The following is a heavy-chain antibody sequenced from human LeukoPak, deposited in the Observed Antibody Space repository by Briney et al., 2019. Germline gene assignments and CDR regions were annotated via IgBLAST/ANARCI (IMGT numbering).Heavy chain of an antibody. Sequence: SVKVSCKASGGTFSSYAISXXXXXXXXXXXXXXXXIXXXGTXNYAQKFQGRVXXXADKSTSTAYMELSSLRSEDTAVYYCARVGTSAQYQLLSSSYYFDYWGQGTLVTVSS. CDR2: XIXXXGTX. J-gene: IGHJ4*02. CDR1: GGTFSSYA. V-gene: IGHV1-69*06. D-gene: IGHD2-2*01. CDR3: ARVGTSAQYQLLSSSYYFDY.